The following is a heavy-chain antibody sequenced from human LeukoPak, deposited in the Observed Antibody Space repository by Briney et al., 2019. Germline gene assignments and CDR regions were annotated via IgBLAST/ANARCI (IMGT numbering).Heavy chain of an antibody. CDR2: ISGSGVNT. J-gene: IGHJ4*02. CDR1: GFTFSSYA. CDR3: AEIQLNSGLCY. V-gene: IGHV3-23*01. D-gene: IGHD5-12*01. Sequence: GGSLRLSCAASGFTFSSYAMSWVRQAPGKGLEWVSSISGSGVNTYYADSVKGRFTISRDNSKSTLSLQMNSLRAEDTAVYYCAEIQLNSGLCYWGQGTLVTVSS.